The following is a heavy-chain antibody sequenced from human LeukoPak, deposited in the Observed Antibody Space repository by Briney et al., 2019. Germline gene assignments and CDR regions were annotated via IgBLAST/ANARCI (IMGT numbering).Heavy chain of an antibody. Sequence: SETLSLTCAVYGGSFSGYYWSWIRQSPRKGLEWIGEINHSGTTNYNPSLKSRVTMSVDTSKTQFSLKLASVTAADTAVYFCARLTWDNQLLLQNSRDAFDMWGQGTLVTVSS. CDR2: INHSGTT. CDR3: ARLTWDNQLLLQNSRDAFDM. V-gene: IGHV4-34*01. D-gene: IGHD2-21*01. J-gene: IGHJ3*02. CDR1: GGSFSGYY.